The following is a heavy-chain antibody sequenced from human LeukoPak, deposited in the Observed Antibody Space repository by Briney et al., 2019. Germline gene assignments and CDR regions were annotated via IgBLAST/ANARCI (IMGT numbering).Heavy chain of an antibody. Sequence: PSETLSLTCTVSGGSISSYYWSWIRQPPGKGLEWIGYIYTSGSTNYNPSLKSRVTISVDTSKNQFSLKLSSVTAADTAVYYCAATDYYDSSGYYSFWFDPWGQGTLVTVSS. J-gene: IGHJ5*02. V-gene: IGHV4-4*09. D-gene: IGHD3-22*01. CDR2: IYTSGST. CDR3: AATDYYDSSGYYSFWFDP. CDR1: GGSISSYY.